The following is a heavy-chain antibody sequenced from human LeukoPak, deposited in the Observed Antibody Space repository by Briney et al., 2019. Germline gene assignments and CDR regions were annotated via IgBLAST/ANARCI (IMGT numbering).Heavy chain of an antibody. CDR1: GFTFSSYA. J-gene: IGHJ4*02. CDR3: AKDLLGPTTEHY. CDR2: ISGSGGST. D-gene: IGHD4-17*01. V-gene: IGHV3-23*01. Sequence: GGSLRLSCAASGFTFSSYAMSWVRQAPGKGLEWVSAISGSGGSTYYTDSVKGRFTISRDNSKNTLYLQMNSLRAEDTAVYYCAKDLLGPTTEHYWGQGTLVTVSS.